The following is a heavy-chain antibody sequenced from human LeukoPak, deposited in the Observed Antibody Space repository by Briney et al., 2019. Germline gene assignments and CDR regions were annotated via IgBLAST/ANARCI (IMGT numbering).Heavy chain of an antibody. Sequence: GASVKVSCKASGYTFTSYGISWVRQAPGQGLEWMGWISAYNGNTNYAQKLHGRVTMTTDTSTSTAYMELRSLRSDDTAVYYCAREPVNGSRGDAFDIWGQGTMVTVSS. V-gene: IGHV1-18*01. CDR1: GYTFTSYG. CDR3: AREPVNGSRGDAFDI. D-gene: IGHD4-17*01. J-gene: IGHJ3*02. CDR2: ISAYNGNT.